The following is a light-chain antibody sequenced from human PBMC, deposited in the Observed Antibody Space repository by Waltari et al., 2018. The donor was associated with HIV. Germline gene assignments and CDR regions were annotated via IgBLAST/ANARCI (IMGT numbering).Light chain of an antibody. CDR3: LSADNSGTYWM. V-gene: IGLV3-16*01. CDR1: ALPKKY. CDR2: KDR. J-gene: IGLJ3*02. Sequence: SYELTQPPSVSVSLGQMARITCSGEALPKKYTYWYQQKPGQAPVLVLYKDRERPAGIPERFAGSSSGTIVTLTISGVQAEDEADYYCLSADNSGTYWMFGGGTKLTVL.